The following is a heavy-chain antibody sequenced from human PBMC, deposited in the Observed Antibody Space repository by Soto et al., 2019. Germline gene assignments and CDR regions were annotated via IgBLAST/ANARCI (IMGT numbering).Heavy chain of an antibody. V-gene: IGHV1-69*08. D-gene: IGHD6-13*01. CDR1: GGTFSSYT. CDR3: ARDIWVLAYXSSWYNAFDI. CDR2: IIPILGIA. J-gene: IGHJ3*02. Sequence: QVQLVQSGAEVKKPGSSVKVSCKASGGTFSSYTISWVRQAPGQGLEWMGRIIPILGIANYAQKFQGRVTITADKSTSTAYMELSSLRSEDTAVYYCARDIWVLAYXSSWYNAFDIWGQGTMVTVSS.